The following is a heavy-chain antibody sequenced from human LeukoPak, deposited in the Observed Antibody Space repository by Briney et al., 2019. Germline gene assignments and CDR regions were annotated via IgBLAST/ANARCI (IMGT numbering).Heavy chain of an antibody. CDR1: GGSISSSSYY. J-gene: IGHJ4*02. D-gene: IGHD5-12*01. V-gene: IGHV4-39*01. CDR3: ARQWAGYDRFDY. CDR2: IYYSGST. Sequence: SETLSLTCTVSGGSISSSSYYWGWIRQPPGKGLEWIGSIYYSGSTYYNPSLKSRATISVDTSKNQFSLKLSSVTAADTAVYYCARQWAGYDRFDYWGQGTLVTVSS.